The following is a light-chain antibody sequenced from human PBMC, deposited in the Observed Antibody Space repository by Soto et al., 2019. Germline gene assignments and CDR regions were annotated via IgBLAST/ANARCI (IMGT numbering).Light chain of an antibody. CDR3: QLYGSSVLT. J-gene: IGKJ4*01. V-gene: IGKV3-20*01. CDR1: QSVSTNS. Sequence: VWKESTDPLSLYPEEKATLSCRASQSVSTNSLAWYQQKPGQAPRPLIYAASSRATGTPDRFSGSGSGTEFTLFISRLGPEDFAVYGCQLYGSSVLTFGGWSKV. CDR2: AAS.